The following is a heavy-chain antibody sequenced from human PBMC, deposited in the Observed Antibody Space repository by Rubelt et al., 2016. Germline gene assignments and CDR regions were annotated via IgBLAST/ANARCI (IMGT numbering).Heavy chain of an antibody. Sequence: QLQLQESGPGLVKPSETLSLTCTVSGGSISSSSYYWGWIRQPPGKGLEWIGEINHSGSTNYNPSLKSRVTISVDTSKNQFSLKLSSVTAADTAVYYCADSYGLGYFDYWGQGTLVTVSS. J-gene: IGHJ4*02. CDR2: INHSGST. CDR1: GGSISSSSYY. V-gene: IGHV4-39*07. CDR3: ADSYGLGYFDY. D-gene: IGHD5-18*01.